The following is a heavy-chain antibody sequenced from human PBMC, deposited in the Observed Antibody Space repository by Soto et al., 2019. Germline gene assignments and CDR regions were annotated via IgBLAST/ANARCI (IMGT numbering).Heavy chain of an antibody. CDR2: ISAYNGNT. CDR1: GYTFTSYG. D-gene: IGHD2-15*01. V-gene: IGHV1-18*01. CDR3: ARGDIVVVVAATRPAEYFQH. J-gene: IGHJ1*01. Sequence: ASVKVSCKASGYTFTSYGISWVRRAPGQGLEWMGWISAYNGNTNYAQKLQGRVTMTTDTSTSTAYMELRSLRSDDTAVYYCARGDIVVVVAATRPAEYFQHWGQGTLVTVSS.